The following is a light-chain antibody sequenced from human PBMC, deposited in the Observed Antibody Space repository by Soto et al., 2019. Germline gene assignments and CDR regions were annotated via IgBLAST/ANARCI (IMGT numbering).Light chain of an antibody. CDR2: RTS. J-gene: IGKJ4*01. V-gene: IGKV3-20*01. CDR3: QQYENSPLT. Sequence: EIVLTQSPDTLSLSPGERATLSCRASQSVCSSFLAWYQQKTGQAPRLLIYRTSTRATGIPDRFTGSGSGIDFTLTFSRLAPEDFAVYYCQQYENSPLTFGGGTKVEIK. CDR1: QSVCSSF.